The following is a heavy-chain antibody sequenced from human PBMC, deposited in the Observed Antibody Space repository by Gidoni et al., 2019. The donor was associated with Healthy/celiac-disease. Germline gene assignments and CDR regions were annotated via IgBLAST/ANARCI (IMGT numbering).Heavy chain of an antibody. D-gene: IGHD3-3*01. V-gene: IGHV4-34*01. CDR3: ARGRDDFWSGYHNPRTYYYYYYYMDV. J-gene: IGHJ6*03. CDR1: GGSFSGYY. Sequence: QVQLQQWGAGLLKPSETLSLTCAVYGGSFSGYYWSWIRQPPGKGLEWIGEINHSGSTNYNPSLKSRVTISVDTSKNQFSLKLSSVTAADTAVYYCARGRDDFWSGYHNPRTYYYYYYYMDVWGKGTTVTVSS. CDR2: INHSGST.